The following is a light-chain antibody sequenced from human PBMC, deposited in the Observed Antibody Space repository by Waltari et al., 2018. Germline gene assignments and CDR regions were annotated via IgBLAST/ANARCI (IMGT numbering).Light chain of an antibody. Sequence: QSVVTQPPSVSGTPGQRVTISCSGSNSNIGSNDVNWYQQLPGTAPKLLIYKNNHLPSGVPYRFSGAKSGSSASLAISGLQSEDEGDYYCASWDDSLTGSWVFGGGTKLTVL. V-gene: IGLV1-44*01. CDR1: NSNIGSND. J-gene: IGLJ3*02. CDR2: KNN. CDR3: ASWDDSLTGSWV.